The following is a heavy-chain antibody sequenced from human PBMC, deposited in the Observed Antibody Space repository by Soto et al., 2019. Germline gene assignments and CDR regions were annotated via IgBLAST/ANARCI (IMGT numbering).Heavy chain of an antibody. J-gene: IGHJ4*02. CDR1: GFTFDDYA. CDR2: ISWNSGSI. D-gene: IGHD3-10*01. V-gene: IGHV3-9*01. Sequence: EVQLVESGGGVVQPGRSLRLSCAASGFTFDDYAMHWVRQAPGKGLEWVSGISWNSGSIGYADSVKGRFTISRDNAKNSLYLQMNSLRAEDTALYYCAKDKNYGSGSHFDYSGQGTLVTVSS. CDR3: AKDKNYGSGSHFDY.